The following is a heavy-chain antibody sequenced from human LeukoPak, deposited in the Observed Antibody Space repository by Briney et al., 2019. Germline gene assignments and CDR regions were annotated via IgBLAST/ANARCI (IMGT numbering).Heavy chain of an antibody. CDR2: IYTSGST. CDR3: ARGGRRDAFDI. V-gene: IGHV4-4*07. CDR1: GGSISSYY. J-gene: IGHJ3*02. Sequence: PSETLSLTCTVSGGSISSYYWSWSRQPAGMGLEWIGRIYTSGSTNYNPSLRSRVTMSVDTSKNQFSLKLSSVTAADTAVYYCARGGRRDAFDIWGQGTLVTVSS.